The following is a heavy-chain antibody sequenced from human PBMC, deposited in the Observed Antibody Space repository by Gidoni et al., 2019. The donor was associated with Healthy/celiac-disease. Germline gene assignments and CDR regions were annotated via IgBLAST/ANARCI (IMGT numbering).Heavy chain of an antibody. CDR1: GFTFSDYY. D-gene: IGHD6-13*01. CDR3: ARSKARQQLGN. CDR2: ISSSGSTI. V-gene: IGHV3-11*01. Sequence: QVQMVESGGGLVKPGGSLTPSCAASGFTFSDYYMTWIRQAPGKGLGWVSYISSSGSTIYYADSVKGRFTISRDNDKNSLYLQMNSLRAEDTAVYYCARSKARQQLGNWGQGTLVTVSS. J-gene: IGHJ4*02.